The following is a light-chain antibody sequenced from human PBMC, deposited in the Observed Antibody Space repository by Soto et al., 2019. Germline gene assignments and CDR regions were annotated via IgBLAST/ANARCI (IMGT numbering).Light chain of an antibody. CDR3: QQYGSSSWT. CDR1: QSVSNNY. Sequence: IFLTQSPATLSLSPWDRATLSCGASQSVSNNYLAWYQQKPGLAPRLLIYDASYRANGIPDRFSGSGSGTDFTLTISRLEPEDFVVYYCQQYGSSSWTFGQGAKVDNK. V-gene: IGKV3D-20*01. CDR2: DAS. J-gene: IGKJ1*01.